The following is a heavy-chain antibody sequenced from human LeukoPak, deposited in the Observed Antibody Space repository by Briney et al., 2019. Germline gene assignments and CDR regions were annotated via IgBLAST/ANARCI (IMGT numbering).Heavy chain of an antibody. CDR3: ARGLFSYYYGSGSPPADV. D-gene: IGHD3-10*01. Sequence: ASVKVSCKASGYTFTSYDINGVRQATGQGLEWMGWMNPNSGNTGYAQKFQGRVTMTRNTSISTAYMELSSLRSEDTAVYYCARGLFSYYYGSGSPPADVWGQGTTVTVSS. CDR1: GYTFTSYD. J-gene: IGHJ6*02. CDR2: MNPNSGNT. V-gene: IGHV1-8*01.